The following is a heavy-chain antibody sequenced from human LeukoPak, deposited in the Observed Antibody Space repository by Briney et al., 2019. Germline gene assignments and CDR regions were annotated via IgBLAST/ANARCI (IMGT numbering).Heavy chain of an antibody. CDR2: ISYDGSNK. D-gene: IGHD6-19*01. CDR3: ARVVYRAVAVAWYLDL. CDR1: GFTFSSYA. Sequence: GRSLRLSCAASGFTFSSYAMHWVRQAPGKGLEWVAVISYDGSNKYYADSVKGRFTISRDNSKNTLYLQMNSLRAEDTAVYYCARVVYRAVAVAWYLDLWGRGTLVTVSS. V-gene: IGHV3-30-3*01. J-gene: IGHJ2*01.